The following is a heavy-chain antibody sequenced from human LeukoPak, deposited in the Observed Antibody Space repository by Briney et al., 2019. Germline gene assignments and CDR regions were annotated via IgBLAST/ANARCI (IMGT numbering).Heavy chain of an antibody. CDR2: IIGDGAKK. CDR1: GFSFREHD. J-gene: IGHJ4*02. D-gene: IGHD1-1*01. V-gene: IGHV3-43*02. CDR3: AKSSGSPHNFDY. Sequence: QPGGSLRLSCGASGFSFREHDMHWVRQRPGKGLEWVSLIIGDGAKKHYADSVRGRFTISRDNSKNLLSLQMNSLRGDDTALYFCAKSSGSPHNFDYWGQGALVTVSS.